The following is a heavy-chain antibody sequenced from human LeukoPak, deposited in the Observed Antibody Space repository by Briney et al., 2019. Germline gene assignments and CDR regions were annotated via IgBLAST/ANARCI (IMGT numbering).Heavy chain of an antibody. Sequence: PGGSLRLSCAASGFTFSSYAMNWVRQAPGKGLEWVSRISGNGGSAYYADSVKGRFTISRDNSKNTLFLQMNSLRAEDTAVYSCAKDEAFYYYDTGGYPFDYWGQGTLVTVSS. D-gene: IGHD3-22*01. CDR3: AKDEAFYYYDTGGYPFDY. J-gene: IGHJ4*02. V-gene: IGHV3-23*01. CDR2: ISGNGGSA. CDR1: GFTFSSYA.